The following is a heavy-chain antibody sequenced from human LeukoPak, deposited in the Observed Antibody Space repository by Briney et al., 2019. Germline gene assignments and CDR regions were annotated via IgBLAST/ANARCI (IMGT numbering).Heavy chain of an antibody. J-gene: IGHJ5*02. CDR2: IYSGGST. Sequence: GGSLRLSCAASGFTVSSNYMSWVRQAPGKGLEWVSIIYSGGSTYYADSVKGRFTISRDNSKNTLYLQMNSLRAEDTAVYYCAKDSRIDNWFDPWGQGTLVTVSS. CDR3: AKDSRIDNWFDP. CDR1: GFTVSSNY. V-gene: IGHV3-53*01. D-gene: IGHD1-26*01.